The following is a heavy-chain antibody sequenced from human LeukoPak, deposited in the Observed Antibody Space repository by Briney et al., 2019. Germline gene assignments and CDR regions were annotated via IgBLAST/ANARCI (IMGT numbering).Heavy chain of an antibody. Sequence: GRSLRLSCAASGFSFSSHGMHWGRQAPGKGLEWVAVIWYDGSNKYYADSVKGRFTISRDNSKNTLYLQMNSLRAEDTAVYYCARVYPDVDFWSNYYLLDYWGRGTLVTVSS. J-gene: IGHJ4*02. V-gene: IGHV3-33*01. CDR1: GFSFSSHG. CDR2: IWYDGSNK. D-gene: IGHD3-3*01. CDR3: ARVYPDVDFWSNYYLLDY.